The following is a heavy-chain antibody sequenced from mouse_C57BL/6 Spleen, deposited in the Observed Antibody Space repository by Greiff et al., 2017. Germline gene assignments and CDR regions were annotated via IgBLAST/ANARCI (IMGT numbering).Heavy chain of an antibody. V-gene: IGHV14-2*01. CDR1: GFNFKDYY. CDR3: ARSIDDDYDEMDY. D-gene: IGHD2-4*01. J-gene: IGHJ4*01. CDR2: IDPEDGET. Sequence: EVQLQQSGAELVKPGASVKLSCTASGFNFKDYYMPWVKQRTEQGLEWIGRIDPEDGETNYAPKFQGKATITADTSSNTAYLQLSSLTSEDTAVYYCARSIDDDYDEMDYWGQGTSVTVSS.